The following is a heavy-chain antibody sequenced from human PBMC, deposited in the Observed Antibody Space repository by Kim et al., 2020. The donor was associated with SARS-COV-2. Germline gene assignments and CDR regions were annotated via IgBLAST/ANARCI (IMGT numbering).Heavy chain of an antibody. J-gene: IGHJ5*02. CDR1: GGSISSYY. CDR2: IYYSGST. Sequence: SETLSLTCTVSGGSISSYYWSWIRQPPGKGLEWIGYIYYSGSTNYNPSLKSRVTISVDTSKNQFSLKLSSVTAADTAVYYCARDRSLGGWFDPWGQGTLV. V-gene: IGHV4-59*01. D-gene: IGHD1-26*01. CDR3: ARDRSLGGWFDP.